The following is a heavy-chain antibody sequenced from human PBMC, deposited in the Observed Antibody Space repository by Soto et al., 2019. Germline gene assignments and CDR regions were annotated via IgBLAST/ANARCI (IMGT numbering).Heavy chain of an antibody. Sequence: PSETLSLTCAVYGGSFSGYYWSWIRQPPGKGLEWTGEINHSGSTNYNPSLKSRVTISVDTSKNQFSLKLSSVTAADTAVYYCARGRMRYCSGGSCYNWFDPWGQGTLVTVSS. CDR3: ARGRMRYCSGGSCYNWFDP. J-gene: IGHJ5*02. CDR1: GGSFSGYY. CDR2: INHSGST. V-gene: IGHV4-34*01. D-gene: IGHD2-15*01.